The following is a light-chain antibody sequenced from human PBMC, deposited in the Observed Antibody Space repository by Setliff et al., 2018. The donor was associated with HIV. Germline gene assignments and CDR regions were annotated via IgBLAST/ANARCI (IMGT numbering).Light chain of an antibody. CDR3: AAWDNSLSGLYV. Sequence: QSVLTQPPSASGTPGQRVTISCSGSSSNIGINYVYWYQQLPGTAHKLLIYSNTQRPSGVPDRFSGSKSGTSATLAISGLRSEDEADYYCAAWDNSLSGLYVFGAGTKVTVL. J-gene: IGLJ1*01. V-gene: IGLV1-47*01. CDR1: SSNIGINY. CDR2: SNT.